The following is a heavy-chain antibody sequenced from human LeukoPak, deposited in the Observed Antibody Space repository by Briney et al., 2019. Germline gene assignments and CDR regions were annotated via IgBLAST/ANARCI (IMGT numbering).Heavy chain of an antibody. J-gene: IGHJ6*04. CDR2: IYYSGST. V-gene: IGHV4-59*01. D-gene: IGHD3-10*01. CDR1: GGSINSYY. CDR3: AREGRFGEKDV. Sequence: SETLSHTCTVSGGSINSYYWSWIRQPPGKGLEWIGYIYYSGSTNYNPSLESRVTISVDTSKNHFSLKLSSVTAADTAVFYCAREGRFGEKDVWGKGTTVTVSS.